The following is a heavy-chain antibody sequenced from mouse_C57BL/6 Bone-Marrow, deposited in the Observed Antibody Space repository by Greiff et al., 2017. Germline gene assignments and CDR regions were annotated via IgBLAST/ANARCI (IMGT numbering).Heavy chain of an antibody. CDR1: GYAFSSSW. V-gene: IGHV1-82*01. Sequence: VQLKESGPELVKPGASVKISCKASGYAFSSSWMNWVKQRPGKGLEWIGRIYPGDGDTNYNGKFKGKATLTADKSSSTAYMQLSSLTSEDSAVYFCARTRYYGSSYWYFDVWGTGTTVTVSS. J-gene: IGHJ1*03. CDR2: IYPGDGDT. D-gene: IGHD1-1*01. CDR3: ARTRYYGSSYWYFDV.